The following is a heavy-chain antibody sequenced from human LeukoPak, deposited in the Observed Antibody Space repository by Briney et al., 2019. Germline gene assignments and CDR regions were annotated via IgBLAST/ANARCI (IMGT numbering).Heavy chain of an antibody. CDR2: ISSSSSTI. V-gene: IGHV3-48*04. D-gene: IGHD5-12*01. CDR3: ARDLSMVAIS. Sequence: GGSLRLSCAASGFTFSSYSMNWVRQAPGKGLEWVSYISSSSSTIYYADSVKGRFTISRDNAKNSLYLQMNSLRAEDTAVYYCARDLSMVAISWGQGTLVTVSS. J-gene: IGHJ4*02. CDR1: GFTFSSYS.